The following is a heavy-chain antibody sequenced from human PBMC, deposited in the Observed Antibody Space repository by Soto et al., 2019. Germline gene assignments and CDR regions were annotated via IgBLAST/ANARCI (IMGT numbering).Heavy chain of an antibody. Sequence: SETLSLPCTVSGGSISSYYWSWIRQPAGKGLEWIGRIYTSGSTNYNPSLKSRVTMSVDTSKNQFSLKLSSVTAADTAVYYCARDGGYCSGGSCYGRIRVKYYYYGMDVWGQRTTVTVSS. CDR3: ARDGGYCSGGSCYGRIRVKYYYYGMDV. CDR1: GGSISSYY. J-gene: IGHJ6*02. CDR2: IYTSGST. V-gene: IGHV4-4*07. D-gene: IGHD2-15*01.